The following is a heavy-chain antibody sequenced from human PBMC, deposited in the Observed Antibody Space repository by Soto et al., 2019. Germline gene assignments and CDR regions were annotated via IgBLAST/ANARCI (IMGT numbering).Heavy chain of an antibody. V-gene: IGHV3-23*01. CDR1: GFNFSSHG. CDR2: IGGNGVSI. Sequence: EVQLLESGGGLLQPGGSLRLSCSSSGFNFSSHGMSWVRQAPGKGLEWVSHIGGNGVSIYYADSVRGRFTISRDNSNNTLSLQMNSLRAEDTAVYYCAKGYDYVSFDMWGQGTMVTVS. CDR3: AKGYDYVSFDM. J-gene: IGHJ3*02. D-gene: IGHD3-16*01.